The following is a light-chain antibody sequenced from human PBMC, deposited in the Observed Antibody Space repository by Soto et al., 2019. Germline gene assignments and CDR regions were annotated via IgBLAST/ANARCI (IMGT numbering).Light chain of an antibody. J-gene: IGKJ1*01. V-gene: IGKV3-11*01. CDR3: QQRSNWPPTWT. CDR1: QSVSNY. Sequence: EIVLTQSPATLSLPQGERATLSCRASQSVSNYLAWYQQKPGQAPRLLIYDASNRATGIPARFSGSGSGTDFTLTISSLEPEDFAVYYCQQRSNWPPTWTFGQGTKVEIK. CDR2: DAS.